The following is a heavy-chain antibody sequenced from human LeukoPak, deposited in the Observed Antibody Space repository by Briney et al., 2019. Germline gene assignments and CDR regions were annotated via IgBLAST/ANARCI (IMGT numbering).Heavy chain of an antibody. CDR1: GYTFTSYD. J-gene: IGHJ6*02. Sequence: GASVKVSCKASGYTFTSYDINWVRQATGQGLEWVGRMNPNSGNTGYAQKFQGRVTMTRNTSISTAYMELSSLRSEDTAVYYCARDSLPGFGELLPDYYYYGMDVWGQGTTVTVSS. V-gene: IGHV1-8*01. CDR3: ARDSLPGFGELLPDYYYYGMDV. D-gene: IGHD3-10*01. CDR2: MNPNSGNT.